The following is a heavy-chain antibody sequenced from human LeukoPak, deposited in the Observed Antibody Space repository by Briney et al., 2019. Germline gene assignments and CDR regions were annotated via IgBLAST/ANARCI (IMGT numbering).Heavy chain of an antibody. CDR3: ASATIFGVVLYY. Sequence: GGSLRLSCAASGFTFSSYGMHWVRRAPGKGLEWVAVLSYDGRNKYYADSVKGRFTISRDNSKNTLYLQMNSLRAEDTAVYFCASATIFGVVLYYWGQGTLVTVSS. CDR2: LSYDGRNK. D-gene: IGHD3-3*01. V-gene: IGHV3-30*03. J-gene: IGHJ4*02. CDR1: GFTFSSYG.